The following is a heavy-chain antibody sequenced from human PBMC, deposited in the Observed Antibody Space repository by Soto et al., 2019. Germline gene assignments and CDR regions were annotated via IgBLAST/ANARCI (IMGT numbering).Heavy chain of an antibody. Sequence: QVQLVQSGAEVKKPGSSVKVSCKASGGTFSSYAISWVRQAPGQGLEWMGGIIPIFGTANYAQKFQGRVTITADESTSTAYMEMGSLRSEDTAVYYCARHDFWSGYPRNYYYGMDVWGQGTTVTVSS. D-gene: IGHD3-3*01. CDR2: IIPIFGTA. V-gene: IGHV1-69*01. CDR3: ARHDFWSGYPRNYYYGMDV. CDR1: GGTFSSYA. J-gene: IGHJ6*02.